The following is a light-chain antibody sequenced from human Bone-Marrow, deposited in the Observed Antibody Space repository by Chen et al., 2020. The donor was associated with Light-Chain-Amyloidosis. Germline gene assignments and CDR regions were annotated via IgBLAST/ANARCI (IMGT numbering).Light chain of an antibody. Sequence: DIQMTQSPSSLSASVGDRVTITCRASQSISSYLNWYQQKPGKAPKLLIYAASSLQSGVPSRFSGSGSGTDFTLPISSLQPEDFATYDCQQSYSTPYTFGQGTKLEIK. CDR3: QQSYSTPYT. V-gene: IGKV1-39*01. J-gene: IGKJ2*01. CDR1: QSISSY. CDR2: AAS.